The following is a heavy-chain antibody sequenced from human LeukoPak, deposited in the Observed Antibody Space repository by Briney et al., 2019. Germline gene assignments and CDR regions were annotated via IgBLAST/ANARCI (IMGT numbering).Heavy chain of an antibody. V-gene: IGHV1-24*01. CDR3: ATPSHDSSGYYYIDAFDI. Sequence: ASVKVSCKVSGYTLTELSMHWVRQAPGKGLEWMGGFDPEDGETIYAQKFQGRVTMTEDTSTDTDYMELSSLRSDDTAVYYCATPSHDSSGYYYIDAFDIWGQGTMVTVSS. D-gene: IGHD3-22*01. CDR1: GYTLTELS. J-gene: IGHJ3*02. CDR2: FDPEDGET.